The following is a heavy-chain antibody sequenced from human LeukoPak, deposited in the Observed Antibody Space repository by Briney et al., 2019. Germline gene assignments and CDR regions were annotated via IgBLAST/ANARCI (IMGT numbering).Heavy chain of an antibody. Sequence: PGGSLRLSCAASGFTFSSYGMSWVRQAPGKGLDWVSAISGSGDSTYYADSVKGRFTISRDNAKSFLYLQLNSLRGGDTGLYYCARGGKKGGGDSLDLWGPGTMVTVSS. CDR2: ISGSGDST. CDR3: ARGGKKGGGDSLDL. V-gene: IGHV3-23*01. D-gene: IGHD2-15*01. CDR1: GFTFSSYG. J-gene: IGHJ3*01.